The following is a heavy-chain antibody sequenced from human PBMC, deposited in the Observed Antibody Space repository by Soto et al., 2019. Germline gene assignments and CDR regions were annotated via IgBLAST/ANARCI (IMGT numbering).Heavy chain of an antibody. CDR1: GFTFSSYS. D-gene: IGHD2-15*01. CDR3: ARDGVTDCSGGSCYSVYYYYYYMDV. Sequence: GGSLRLSCAASGFTFSSYSMNWVRQAPGKGLEWVSSISSSSSYIYYADSVKGRFTISRDNAKNSLYLQMNSLRAEDTAVYYCARDGVTDCSGGSCYSVYYYYYYMDVWGKGTTVTVSS. CDR2: ISSSSSYI. V-gene: IGHV3-21*01. J-gene: IGHJ6*03.